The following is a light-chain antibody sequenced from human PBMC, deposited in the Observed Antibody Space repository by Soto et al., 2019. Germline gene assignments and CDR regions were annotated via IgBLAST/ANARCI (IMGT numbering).Light chain of an antibody. CDR2: LGF. CDR1: QRLLHSNGNIF. Sequence: EIVMTQSPPSLTVTPGEPASISCRSSQRLLHSNGNIFLDWYLQKPGQSPQLLIYLGFNRASGVPDRVSGSAAGTDFTPKISRVEAEYVGVYYCMQALQTPYTFGQGTKLEIK. J-gene: IGKJ2*01. CDR3: MQALQTPYT. V-gene: IGKV2-28*01.